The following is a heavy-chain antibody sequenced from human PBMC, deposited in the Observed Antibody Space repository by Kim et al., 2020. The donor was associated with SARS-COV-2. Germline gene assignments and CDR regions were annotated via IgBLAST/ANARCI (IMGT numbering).Heavy chain of an antibody. V-gene: IGHV3-23*01. J-gene: IGHJ4*02. D-gene: IGHD3-10*01. CDR1: GFTFSSYA. CDR3: AKAFGYYYGSGSRMGPFDY. CDR2: ISGSGGST. Sequence: GGSLRLSCAASGFTFSSYAMSWVRQAPGKGLEWVSAISGSGGSTYYADSVKGRFTISRDNSKNTLYLQMNSLRAEDTAVYYCAKAFGYYYGSGSRMGPFDYWGQGTLVTVSS.